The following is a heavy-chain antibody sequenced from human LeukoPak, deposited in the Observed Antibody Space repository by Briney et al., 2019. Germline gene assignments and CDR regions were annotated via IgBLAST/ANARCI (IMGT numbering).Heavy chain of an antibody. Sequence: LRESLKISCKGSGYSFTNYWIGWVRQMTRKGPEGMGIIYPGDYDTRYSKSFRGQVTISADKSISTAYLQWSSMTASDTAMYYCARHLRLWQNWFDPWGQGTLVTVSS. V-gene: IGHV5-51*01. CDR3: ARHLRLWQNWFDP. D-gene: IGHD5-18*01. CDR2: IYPGDYDT. CDR1: GYSFTNYW. J-gene: IGHJ5*02.